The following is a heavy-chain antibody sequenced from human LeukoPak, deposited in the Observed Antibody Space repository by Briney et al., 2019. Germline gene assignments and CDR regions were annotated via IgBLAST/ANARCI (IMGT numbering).Heavy chain of an antibody. CDR1: GGTFSSYA. J-gene: IGHJ5*02. V-gene: IGHV1-2*02. CDR3: ARDTTSSGWSGFFDH. Sequence: ASVKVSCKASGGTFSSYAISWVRQAPGEGLEWMGWINPVSGGTNYARKFQGRVTMTRDTSISTAYMELSRLRSDDTAVYYCARDTTSSGWSGFFDHWGQGTLVTVSS. D-gene: IGHD6-19*01. CDR2: INPVSGGT.